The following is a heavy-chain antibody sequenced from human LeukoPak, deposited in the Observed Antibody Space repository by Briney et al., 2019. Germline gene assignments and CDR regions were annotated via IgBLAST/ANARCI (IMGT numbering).Heavy chain of an antibody. CDR3: ARAYGSGTYLPDY. J-gene: IGHJ4*02. Sequence: GGSLRLSCAASGFTFSSYSMNWVRQAPGKGLEWVSSISGSSYIYYADSVKGRFTISRDNAKNSLYLQMNSLRAEDTAVYYCARAYGSGTYLPDYWGQGTLVTVSS. CDR2: ISGSSYI. D-gene: IGHD3-10*01. CDR1: GFTFSSYS. V-gene: IGHV3-21*01.